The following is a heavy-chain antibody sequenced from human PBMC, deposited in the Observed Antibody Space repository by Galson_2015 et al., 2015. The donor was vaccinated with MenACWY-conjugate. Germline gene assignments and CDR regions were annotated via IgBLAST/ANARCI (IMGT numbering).Heavy chain of an antibody. V-gene: IGHV3-11*05. CDR3: ARDGIAVAGTDY. Sequence: SLRLSCAASGFTFSDYYMSWIRQAPGKGLEWVSYISSSSSYANYADSVKGRFTISRDNAENSLYLQMNSLRAEDTAVYYCARDGIAVAGTDYWGQGTLVTVSS. J-gene: IGHJ4*02. D-gene: IGHD6-19*01. CDR1: GFTFSDYY. CDR2: ISSSSSYA.